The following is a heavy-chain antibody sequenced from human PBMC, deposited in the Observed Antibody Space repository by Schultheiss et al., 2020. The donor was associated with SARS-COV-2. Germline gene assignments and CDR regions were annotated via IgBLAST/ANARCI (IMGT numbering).Heavy chain of an antibody. CDR3: ARVGFSGSYRPFDY. CDR1: GFTFSSYS. V-gene: IGHV3-21*01. CDR2: ISSSSSYI. Sequence: GGSLRLSCAASGFTFSSYSMNWVRQAPGKGLEWVSSISSSSSYIYYADSVKGRFTISRDNAKNSLYLQMNSLRAEDTAVYYCARVGFSGSYRPFDYWGQGTLVTVSS. D-gene: IGHD1-26*01. J-gene: IGHJ4*02.